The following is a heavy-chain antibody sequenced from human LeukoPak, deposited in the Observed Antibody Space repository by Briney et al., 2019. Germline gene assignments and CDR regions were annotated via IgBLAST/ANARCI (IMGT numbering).Heavy chain of an antibody. J-gene: IGHJ4*02. V-gene: IGHV3-30*02. CDR3: AKDLGTLISGSYYYYFDY. CDR2: VRSDGTNK. D-gene: IGHD3-10*01. Sequence: GGSLRLSCAASGFTFSSYGMHWVRQAPGKGLEWVAFVRSDGTNKHYADSVKGRFTISRDNSKKMVYLQMNSLRAEDTAVYYCAKDLGTLISGSYYYYFDYWGQGTLVTVSS. CDR1: GFTFSSYG.